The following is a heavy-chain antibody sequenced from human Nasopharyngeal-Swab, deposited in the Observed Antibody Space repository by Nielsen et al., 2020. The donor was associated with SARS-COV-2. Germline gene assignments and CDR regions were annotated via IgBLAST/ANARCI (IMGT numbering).Heavy chain of an antibody. D-gene: IGHD3-22*01. V-gene: IGHV5-10-1*01. CDR1: GHSFSNYW. Sequence: GESLKISCKGSGHSFSNYWISWVRQMPGKGLEWMGRIDPTDSFTSYSPSFQGHVTISVDRSISTAYLQWASLKASDTAMYFCARYFDTEIDKDNTMMGYFESWGQGTLVTVSS. J-gene: IGHJ4*02. CDR3: ARYFDTEIDKDNTMMGYFES. CDR2: IDPTDSFT.